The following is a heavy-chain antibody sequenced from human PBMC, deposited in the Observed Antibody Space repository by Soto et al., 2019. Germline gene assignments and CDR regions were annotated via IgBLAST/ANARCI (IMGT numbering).Heavy chain of an antibody. J-gene: IGHJ6*03. V-gene: IGHV1-69*02. CDR3: ARSLYCSGGSCYYYYYYMDV. CDR2: IIPILGIA. Sequence: QVQLVQSGAEVKKPGSSVKVSCKASGGTFSSYTISWVRQAPGQGLEWMGRIIPILGIANYAQKFQGRVKITADKSTSTAYMELSSLRSEDTAVYYCARSLYCSGGSCYYYYYYMDVWGKGTTVTVSS. D-gene: IGHD2-15*01. CDR1: GGTFSSYT.